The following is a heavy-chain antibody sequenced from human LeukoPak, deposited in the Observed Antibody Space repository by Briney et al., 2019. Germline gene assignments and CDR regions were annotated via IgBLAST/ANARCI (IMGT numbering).Heavy chain of an antibody. J-gene: IGHJ4*02. Sequence: ASVKVSCKASGYTLITYGISWVRQAPGQGLEWMGWISAYNGNTNYAQKLQGRVTMTTDTSTSTAYMELRSLRSDDTAVYYCARGRCSSRSCYLFDYWGQGTLVTVSS. CDR1: GYTLITYG. V-gene: IGHV1-18*01. D-gene: IGHD2-2*01. CDR3: ARGRCSSRSCYLFDY. CDR2: ISAYNGNT.